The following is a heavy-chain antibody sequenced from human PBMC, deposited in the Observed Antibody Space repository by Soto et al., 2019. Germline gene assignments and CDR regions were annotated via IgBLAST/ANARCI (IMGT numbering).Heavy chain of an antibody. Sequence: GCSLTLSCGASGFPFSSDSINWCRQAQGKGLEWVSSISSSSSYIYYADSVKGRFTISRDNAKNPLYLQMNSLRAEDTAVYYCARVAARPAYYYYGMDLWGQGTTVTVSS. J-gene: IGHJ6*02. CDR2: ISSSSSYI. CDR3: ARVAARPAYYYYGMDL. V-gene: IGHV3-21*01. D-gene: IGHD6-6*01. CDR1: GFPFSSDS.